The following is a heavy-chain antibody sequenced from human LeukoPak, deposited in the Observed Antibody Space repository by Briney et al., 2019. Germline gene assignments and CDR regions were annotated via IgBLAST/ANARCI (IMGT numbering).Heavy chain of an antibody. J-gene: IGHJ6*03. Sequence: SETLSLTCTVSGGSISSGSYYWSWIRQPAGKGLEWIGRIYTSGSTNYNPSLKSRVTISVDTSKNQFSLKLSSVTAADTAVYYCARVGDGYNSDYYYYYMDVWGKGTTVTISS. CDR2: IYTSGST. CDR1: GGSISSGSYY. CDR3: ARVGDGYNSDYYYYYMDV. V-gene: IGHV4-61*02. D-gene: IGHD5-24*01.